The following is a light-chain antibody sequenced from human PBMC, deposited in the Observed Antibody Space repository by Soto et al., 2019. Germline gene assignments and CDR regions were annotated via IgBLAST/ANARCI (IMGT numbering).Light chain of an antibody. CDR3: QVWNSGSDPYYV. Sequence: SYELTQPPSVSVAPGQTAKITCGGNNIGGKSVHWYQQKPGQAPVLVVYDDSDRPSGIPERFSGSNSGNTATLTISRVEVGDEADYYCQVWNSGSDPYYVFGPGTKLTVL. J-gene: IGLJ1*01. V-gene: IGLV3-21*02. CDR1: NIGGKS. CDR2: DDS.